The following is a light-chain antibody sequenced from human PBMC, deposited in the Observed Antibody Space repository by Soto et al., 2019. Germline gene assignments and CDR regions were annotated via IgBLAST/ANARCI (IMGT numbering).Light chain of an antibody. J-gene: IGKJ1*01. CDR1: QSVSNH. V-gene: IGKV3-15*01. CDR3: QQYDNWPPWT. Sequence: EIVMTQSPATLSVSPGERATLSCRASQSVSNHLAWYQQKPGQAPKLLIYGASTMATGIPARFSGSGSGTECTLTISSLQSEDFAVYYCQQYDNWPPWTFGQGTKVEIK. CDR2: GAS.